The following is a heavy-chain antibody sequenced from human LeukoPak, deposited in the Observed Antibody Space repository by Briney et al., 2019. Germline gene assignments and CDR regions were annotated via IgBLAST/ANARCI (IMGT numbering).Heavy chain of an antibody. CDR2: ISSSSSYT. Sequence: GGSLRLSCAASGFTFSDYYMSWIRQAPGKGLEWVSYISSSSSYTNYADSVKGRFTISRDNAKNSLYLQMNSLGAEDTAVYYCARVKGYDSSGYYGNWGQGTLVTVSS. J-gene: IGHJ4*02. CDR3: ARVKGYDSSGYYGN. V-gene: IGHV3-11*06. CDR1: GFTFSDYY. D-gene: IGHD3-22*01.